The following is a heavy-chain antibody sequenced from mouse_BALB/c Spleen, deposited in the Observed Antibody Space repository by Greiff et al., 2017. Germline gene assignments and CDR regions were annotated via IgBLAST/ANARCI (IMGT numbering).Heavy chain of an antibody. V-gene: IGHV5-17*02. CDR1: GFTFSSFG. CDR3: ARSDGDW. J-gene: IGHJ2*01. Sequence: EVQLVESGGGLVQPGGSRKLSCAASGFTFSSFGMHWVRQAPEKGLEWVAYISSGSSTIYYADTVKGRFTISRDNPKNTLFLQMTSLRSEDTAMYYCARSDGDWWGQGTTLTVSS. CDR2: ISSGSSTI. D-gene: IGHD2-3*01.